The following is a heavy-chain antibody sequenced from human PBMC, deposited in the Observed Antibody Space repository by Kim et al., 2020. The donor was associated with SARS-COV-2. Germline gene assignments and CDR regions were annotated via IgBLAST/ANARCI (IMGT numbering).Heavy chain of an antibody. D-gene: IGHD3-22*01. V-gene: IGHV3-23*01. Sequence: YADSGKGRFTVSRDNAKNTLYLQRDSLRAEDTALYYCAKDHESSGWPTFDYWGQEILVTVSS. J-gene: IGHJ4*02. CDR3: AKDHESSGWPTFDY.